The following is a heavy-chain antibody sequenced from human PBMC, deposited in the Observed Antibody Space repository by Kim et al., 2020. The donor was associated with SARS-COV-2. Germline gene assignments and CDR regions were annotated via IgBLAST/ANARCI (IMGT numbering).Heavy chain of an antibody. Sequence: GGSLRLSCADSGFAVSGSFMSWVRQAPGKGLEWVSLIYDGGSTYYADSVTDRFTISTDNSKSTLYLQMNSLRAEDTAVYYCGKSVGTYLDYWGQGTQVT. V-gene: IGHV3-66*01. CDR3: GKSVGTYLDY. CDR1: GFAVSGSF. CDR2: IYDGGST. D-gene: IGHD1-1*01. J-gene: IGHJ4*02.